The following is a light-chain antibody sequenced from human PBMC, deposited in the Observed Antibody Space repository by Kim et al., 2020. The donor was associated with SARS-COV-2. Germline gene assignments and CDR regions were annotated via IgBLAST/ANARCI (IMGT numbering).Light chain of an antibody. CDR2: QDS. CDR1: NLGDKY. CDR3: QAWDSSTVV. J-gene: IGLJ2*01. Sequence: VSPGQTARITCSGDNLGDKYACWYQQKPGQSPVLVIYQDSKRPSGIPERFSGSNSGNTATLTISGTQAMDEADYYCQAWDSSTVVFGGGTQLTVL. V-gene: IGLV3-1*01.